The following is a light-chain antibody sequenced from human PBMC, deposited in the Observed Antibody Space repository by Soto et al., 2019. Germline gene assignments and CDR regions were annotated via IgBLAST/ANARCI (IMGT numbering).Light chain of an antibody. J-gene: IGKJ3*01. CDR1: QDIRKD. Sequence: GDRVTITCQASQDIRKDLNWYQQKPGKAPKLLIYDASNLETGVPSRFSGSGSGTDFSFTISRLQTEDIETYYCQQYDNLPFTFGPGTKVDIK. V-gene: IGKV1-33*01. CDR2: DAS. CDR3: QQYDNLPFT.